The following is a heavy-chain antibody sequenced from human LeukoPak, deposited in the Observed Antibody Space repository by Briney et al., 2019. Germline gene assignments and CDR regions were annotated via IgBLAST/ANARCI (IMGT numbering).Heavy chain of an antibody. CDR3: ARVSIRLRFLEWLPDNWFDP. D-gene: IGHD3-3*01. CDR1: GGSFGGYY. J-gene: IGHJ5*02. V-gene: IGHV4-34*01. Sequence: PSETLSLTCAVYGGSFGGYYWSWIRQPPGKGLEWIGEINHSGSTNYNPSLKSRVTISVDTSKNQFSLKLSSVTAADTAVYYCARVSIRLRFLEWLPDNWFDPWGQGTLVTVSS. CDR2: INHSGST.